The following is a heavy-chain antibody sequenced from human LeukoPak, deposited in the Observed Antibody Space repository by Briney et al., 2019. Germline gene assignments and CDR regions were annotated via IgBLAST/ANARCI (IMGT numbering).Heavy chain of an antibody. D-gene: IGHD1-26*01. Sequence: GRALRLSCAASVVTFRDYGMHCVRQAPGKGLEWGAFISYDGSNHYYPDGVTGRFAIYRDNSKNTLYLQMNSLRAEDTALYSCAKHRREWQLLHAFDIWGQGTMVTVSS. CDR3: AKHRREWQLLHAFDI. V-gene: IGHV3-30*18. CDR2: ISYDGSNH. CDR1: VVTFRDYG. J-gene: IGHJ3*02.